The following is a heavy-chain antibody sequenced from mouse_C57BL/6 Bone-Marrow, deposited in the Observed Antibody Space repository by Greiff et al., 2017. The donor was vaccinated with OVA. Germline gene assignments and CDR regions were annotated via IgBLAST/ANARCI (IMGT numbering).Heavy chain of an antibody. J-gene: IGHJ1*03. V-gene: IGHV1-62-2*01. CDR1: GYTFTEYT. CDR2: FYPGSGSI. Sequence: QVQLQQSGAELVKPGASVKLSCKASGYTFTEYTIHWVKQRSGQGLEWIGWFYPGSGSIKYNEKFTDKATLTADNSSSTVYMALSRLTSEDYAVDFCARHEDITTVVNWYFDVWGTGTTVTVSS. D-gene: IGHD1-1*01. CDR3: ARHEDITTVVNWYFDV.